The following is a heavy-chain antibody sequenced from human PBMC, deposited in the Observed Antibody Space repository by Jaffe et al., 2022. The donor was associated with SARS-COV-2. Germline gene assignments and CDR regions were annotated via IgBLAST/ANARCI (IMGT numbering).Heavy chain of an antibody. V-gene: IGHV3-30*03. CDR2: ISDHGRTE. Sequence: QVQLVESGGGAVQPGRSLRLSCVVSGFVFSNYGMHWVRQAPGKGLEWVAVISDHGRTEVYADSVKGRFTISRDNSKDTLYLQMNSPRPEDTAVYYCAREYSVNKWFFDLWGRGTLVTVSS. CDR1: GFVFSNYG. CDR3: AREYSVNKWFFDL. J-gene: IGHJ2*01. D-gene: IGHD5-18*01.